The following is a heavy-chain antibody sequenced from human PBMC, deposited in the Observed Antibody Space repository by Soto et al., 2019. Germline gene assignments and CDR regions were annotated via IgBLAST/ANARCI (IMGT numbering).Heavy chain of an antibody. CDR1: GFTFSSYA. D-gene: IGHD6-13*01. CDR2: ISYDGSNK. Sequence: GGSLRLSCAASGFTFSSYAMHWVRQAPGKGLEWVAVISYDGSNKYYADSVKGGFTISRDNSKNTLYLQMNSLRAEDTAVYYCARDKAAAGPSYYYGMDVWGQGTTVTVSS. J-gene: IGHJ6*02. V-gene: IGHV3-30-3*01. CDR3: ARDKAAAGPSYYYGMDV.